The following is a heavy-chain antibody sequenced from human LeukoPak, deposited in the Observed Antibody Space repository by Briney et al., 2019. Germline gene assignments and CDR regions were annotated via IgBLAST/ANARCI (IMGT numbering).Heavy chain of an antibody. Sequence: GGSLRLSCAASGFTFSSYEMNWVRQAPGKGLEWGSYISSSGSTIYYADSGKGRFTISRDNAKNSLYLQMNSLRAEDTAVYYCARDQNSRGYSYGPWGQGTLVTVSS. CDR1: GFTFSSYE. V-gene: IGHV3-48*03. J-gene: IGHJ5*02. CDR2: ISSSGSTI. D-gene: IGHD5-18*01. CDR3: ARDQNSRGYSYGP.